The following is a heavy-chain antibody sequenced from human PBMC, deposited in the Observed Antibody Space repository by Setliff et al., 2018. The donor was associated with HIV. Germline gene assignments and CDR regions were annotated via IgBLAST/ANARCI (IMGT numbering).Heavy chain of an antibody. Sequence: SETLSLTCYVTDDPISSYYWSWVRQPAGKGLEWIGRLYVSGDTNYNPSLKSRVTMSLDTSKKHFSLNLNSVTAADTAVYYCAIGGRWFGEFNFWGQGTLVTVSS. CDR3: AIGGRWFGEFNF. J-gene: IGHJ4*02. D-gene: IGHD3-10*01. CDR1: DDPISSYY. CDR2: LYVSGDT. V-gene: IGHV4-4*07.